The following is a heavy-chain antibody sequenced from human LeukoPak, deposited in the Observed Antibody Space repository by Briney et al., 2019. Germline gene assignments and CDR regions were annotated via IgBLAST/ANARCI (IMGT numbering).Heavy chain of an antibody. V-gene: IGHV4-61*02. Sequence: SQTLSLTRTVSRGSINTGSYYWSWIRQPAGKGLEWIGRISTSGSTNYNPSLKSRVTISVDKSKNQFSLNLSSVTAADTAVYYCARGRDGYNWDDAFDIWGQGTMVTVSS. CDR2: ISTSGST. CDR1: RGSINTGSYY. J-gene: IGHJ3*02. D-gene: IGHD5-24*01. CDR3: ARGRDGYNWDDAFDI.